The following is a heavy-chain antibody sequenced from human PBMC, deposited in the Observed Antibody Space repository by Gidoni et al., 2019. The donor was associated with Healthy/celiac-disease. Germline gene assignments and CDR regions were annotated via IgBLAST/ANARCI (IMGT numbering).Heavy chain of an antibody. CDR1: GVTFSSYA. J-gene: IGHJ4*02. CDR2: IIPIFGTA. Sequence: QFVQSGAAVTKPASSVRVSCTASGVTFSSYAISWVRQAPGQGLEWMGGIIPIFGTANYEQKFQGRVKITADESTSTAYMGLSSVRSEDTAVYYCARSNPGESSGYHSVDYWGQGTLVTVSS. CDR3: ARSNPGESSGYHSVDY. V-gene: IGHV1-69*01. D-gene: IGHD3-22*01.